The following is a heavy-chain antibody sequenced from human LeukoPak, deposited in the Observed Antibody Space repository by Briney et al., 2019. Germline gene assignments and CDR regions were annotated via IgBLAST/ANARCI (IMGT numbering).Heavy chain of an antibody. CDR3: AKNGDRGADCSGGTCYPYYYYYMDV. CDR1: GFTFSNYG. CDR2: ISSSGGTT. J-gene: IGHJ6*03. V-gene: IGHV3-23*01. D-gene: IGHD2-15*01. Sequence: GGTLRLSCAASGFTFSNYGISWVRQAPGQGLEWVSAISSSGGTTYYAYSVKGHFTISKDNSKNTLYLQMNSLSAEDTAVYYCAKNGDRGADCSGGTCYPYYYYYMDVWGKGTTVTISS.